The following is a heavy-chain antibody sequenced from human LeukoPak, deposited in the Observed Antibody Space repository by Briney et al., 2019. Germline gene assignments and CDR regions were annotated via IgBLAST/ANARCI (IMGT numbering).Heavy chain of an antibody. CDR1: GFTFSTYT. CDR3: ARSTGTGTAFDY. V-gene: IGHV3-21*01. Sequence: GGSLRLSCAASGFTFSTYTINWVRQAPGKGLEWVSSISDNGRHIYYIESVKGRFTISRDNAKNSVYLQMNSLRAEDTAVYYCARSTGTGTAFDYWGQGTLITVSS. D-gene: IGHD1-7*01. J-gene: IGHJ4*02. CDR2: ISDNGRHI.